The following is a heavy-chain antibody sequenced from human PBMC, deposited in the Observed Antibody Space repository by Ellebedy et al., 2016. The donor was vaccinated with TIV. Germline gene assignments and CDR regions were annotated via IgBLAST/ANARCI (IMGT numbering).Heavy chain of an antibody. CDR2: IYYSGST. CDR3: ARHVCRYSILGLVLCSRASGDVFDV. V-gene: IGHV4-59*08. D-gene: IGHD3/OR15-3a*01. J-gene: IGHJ3*01. CDR1: GASISTYY. Sequence: MPSETLSLTCTVSGASISTYYWSWIRQPPGKGLEWIGYIYYSGSTNYNPSLKSRVTISVDTSKNQFSLKLSSVTAADTAVYYCARHVCRYSILGLVLCSRASGDVFDVWGQGTMVTVST.